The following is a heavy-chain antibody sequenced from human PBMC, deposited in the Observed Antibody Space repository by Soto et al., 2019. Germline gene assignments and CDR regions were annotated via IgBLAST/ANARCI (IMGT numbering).Heavy chain of an antibody. CDR1: GGTFSSYT. Sequence: SVKASCQASGGTFSSYTITWLRQAPGQGLEWMGRIIPTLGIANYAQKFQGRVTITADKSTSTAYMELSSLRSEDTAVYYCARTLTGTTSRSYYYYMDVWGKGTTVTVSS. V-gene: IGHV1-69*02. CDR2: IIPTLGIA. J-gene: IGHJ6*03. D-gene: IGHD1-20*01. CDR3: ARTLTGTTSRSYYYYMDV.